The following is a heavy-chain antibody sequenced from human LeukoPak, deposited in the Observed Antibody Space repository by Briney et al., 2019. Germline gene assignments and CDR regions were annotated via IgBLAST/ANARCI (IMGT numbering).Heavy chain of an antibody. CDR2: IYYSGST. J-gene: IGHJ5*02. CDR1: GGSISSSSYY. V-gene: IGHV4-39*07. D-gene: IGHD2-15*01. CDR3: ARSEWLEYCSGGSCYGWFDP. Sequence: PSETLSLTCTVSGGSISSSSYYWGWIRQPPGKGLEWMGRIYYSGSTYYNPSLKSRVTISVDTSKNQFSLKLSSVTAADTAVYYCARSEWLEYCSGGSCYGWFDPWGQGTLVTVSS.